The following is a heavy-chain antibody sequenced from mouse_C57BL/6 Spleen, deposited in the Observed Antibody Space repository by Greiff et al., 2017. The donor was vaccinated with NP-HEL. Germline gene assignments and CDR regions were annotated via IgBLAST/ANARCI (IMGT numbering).Heavy chain of an antibody. CDR2: INPGSGGT. Sequence: QVQLQQSGAELVRPGTSVKVSCKASGYAFTNYLIEWVKQRPGQGLEWIGVINPGSGGTNYNEKFKGKATLTADKSSSTAYMQLSSLTSEDSAVYFGASRSQYYSNAMDYWGQGTSVTVSS. D-gene: IGHD2-5*01. V-gene: IGHV1-54*01. J-gene: IGHJ4*01. CDR3: ASRSQYYSNAMDY. CDR1: GYAFTNYL.